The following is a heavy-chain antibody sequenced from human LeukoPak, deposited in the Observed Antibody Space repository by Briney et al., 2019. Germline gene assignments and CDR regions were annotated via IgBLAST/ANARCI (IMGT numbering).Heavy chain of an antibody. CDR2: ISGSGGST. V-gene: IGHV3-23*01. J-gene: IGHJ3*01. CDR1: GFTFSSYA. CDR3: AKDRVYGSGSYYSAFDF. D-gene: IGHD3-10*01. Sequence: GGSLRLSCAASGFTFSSYAMSWVRQAPGKGLEWVSSISGSGGSTYYADSVKGRFTISRDNADNTLYLQMSSLRAEDTAVYYCAKDRVYGSGSYYSAFDFWGQGTMVTVSP.